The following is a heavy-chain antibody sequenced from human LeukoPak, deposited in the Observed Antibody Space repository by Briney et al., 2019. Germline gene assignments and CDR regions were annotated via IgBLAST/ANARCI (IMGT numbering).Heavy chain of an antibody. CDR2: LSGSGITT. CDR3: ARGGRTGDY. J-gene: IGHJ4*02. V-gene: IGHV3-23*01. D-gene: IGHD1-14*01. Sequence: GGSLRLSCAASGFTFSNSAMSWVRQAPGKGLEWVSTLSGSGITTYYADSVKGRFTISRDNSKNTLYLQMNSLRAEDTAVYYCARGGRTGDYWGQGTLVTVSS. CDR1: GFTFSNSA.